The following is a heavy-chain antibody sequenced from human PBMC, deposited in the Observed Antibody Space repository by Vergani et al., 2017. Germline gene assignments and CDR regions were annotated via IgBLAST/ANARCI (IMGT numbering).Heavy chain of an antibody. CDR3: ARGYKYDNSGYYYYLPDY. V-gene: IGHV3-11*06. D-gene: IGHD3-22*01. J-gene: IGHJ4*02. Sequence: QVQLVESGGGLVKPGGSLRLSCAASGFTFSDYYMNWVRQAPGKGLEWVSSISSRSTYTYYADSVKGRFTISRDNAKSSLYLQMNSLRADDTAVYYCARGYKYDNSGYYYYLPDYWGQGTLVTVSS. CDR2: ISSRSTYT. CDR1: GFTFSDYY.